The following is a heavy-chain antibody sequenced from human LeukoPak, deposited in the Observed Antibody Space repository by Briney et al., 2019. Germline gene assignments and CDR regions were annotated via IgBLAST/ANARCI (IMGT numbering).Heavy chain of an antibody. D-gene: IGHD3-10*01. CDR3: ARHLSGKKDF. Sequence: SETLSLTCTVSGGSISTSHPYWGWIRQPPGKRLQWIGSILYSGATYYNPSLESRVTISLDPSKTLLSLKLTSVTASDTAVYFCARHLSGKKDFWGQGALVTVSS. V-gene: IGHV4-39*01. CDR1: GGSISTSHPY. CDR2: ILYSGAT. J-gene: IGHJ4*02.